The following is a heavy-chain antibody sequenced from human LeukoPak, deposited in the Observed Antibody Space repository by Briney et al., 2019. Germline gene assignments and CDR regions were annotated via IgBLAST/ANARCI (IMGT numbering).Heavy chain of an antibody. J-gene: IGHJ1*01. D-gene: IGHD2-15*01. CDR1: GFGFSNYG. CDR2: IWYDGSNK. Sequence: PGGSLRLSCAASGFGFSNYGMHWVRQAPGKGLEWVAVIWYDGSNKYYTDSVEGRFTISRDNSKNTLYLQMNSLRAEDTAVYYCATDGGGGTYSGFHHWGQGTLVTVSS. CDR3: ATDGGGGTYSGFHH. V-gene: IGHV3-33*03.